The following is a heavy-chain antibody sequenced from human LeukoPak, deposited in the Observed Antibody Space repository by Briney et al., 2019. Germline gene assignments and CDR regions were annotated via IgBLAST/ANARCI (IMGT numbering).Heavy chain of an antibody. V-gene: IGHV1-69*02. CDR1: GGTFSSYT. CDR3: ARVPLDYYDSSDLDY. J-gene: IGHJ4*02. D-gene: IGHD3-22*01. Sequence: GASVKVSCKASGGTFSSYTISWVRQAPGQGLEWMGRIIPILGIANYAQKFQGRVTITADTSTSTAYMELSSLRSEDTAVYYCARVPLDYYDSSDLDYWGQGTLVTVSS. CDR2: IIPILGIA.